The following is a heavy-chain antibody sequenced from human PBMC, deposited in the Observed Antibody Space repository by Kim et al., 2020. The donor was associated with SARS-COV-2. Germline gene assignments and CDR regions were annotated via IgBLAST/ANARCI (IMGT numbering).Heavy chain of an antibody. CDR3: VKASRITMIVVVSLEFDY. D-gene: IGHD3-22*01. V-gene: IGHV3-64D*09. J-gene: IGHJ4*02. CDR1: GFTFSSYA. CDR2: ISRNGGGT. Sequence: EGSLRLSCSASGFTFSSYAMHLVRQAPGKGLEYVSTISRNGGGTYYVDSVKGRFTISRDNSKNTLYLQMSSLRAEDTAVYYCVKASRITMIVVVSLEFDYWGQGTLVIVSS.